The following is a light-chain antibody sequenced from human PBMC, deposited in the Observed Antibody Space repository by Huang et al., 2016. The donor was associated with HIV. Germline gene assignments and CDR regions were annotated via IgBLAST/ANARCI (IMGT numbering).Light chain of an antibody. Sequence: ILLTQSPATQSWYLGERVTLSSRASQSISNHLAGYQQRPGQAPRLLIYDASNRVAGVPARFSGRGSGTDFTLTISSLEPEDFALYYCQQHHSWLTFGGGTKLEVK. J-gene: IGKJ4*01. CDR1: QSISNH. V-gene: IGKV3-11*01. CDR3: QQHHSWLT. CDR2: DAS.